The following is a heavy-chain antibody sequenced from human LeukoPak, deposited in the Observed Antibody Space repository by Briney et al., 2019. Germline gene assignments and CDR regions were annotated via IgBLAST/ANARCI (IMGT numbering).Heavy chain of an antibody. CDR2: TYRRSKWYN. CDR3: ASREFDF. J-gene: IGHJ2*01. Sequence: PSQTLSLTCAISGDSVSSNSAAWNWVRQSPSRGLEWLGRTYRRSKWYNDYAVSVRSRITINPDTSKNLFSLQLNSVTPEDTAVYYCASREFDFWGRGTLVTVSS. V-gene: IGHV6-1*01. D-gene: IGHD3-10*01. CDR1: GDSVSSNSAA.